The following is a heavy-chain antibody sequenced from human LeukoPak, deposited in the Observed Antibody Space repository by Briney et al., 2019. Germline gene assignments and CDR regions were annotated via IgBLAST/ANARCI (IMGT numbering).Heavy chain of an antibody. J-gene: IGHJ6*03. V-gene: IGHV3-72*01. Sequence: EGSLRLYCAAYGFTFSDHYMDWVRQAPGKGLEWVGRSRNKANSYTTQYAASVKGRFTISRDDSKNSLYLQMNSLKTEDTAVYYCARDTYYYGSGSYEVYMDVWGKGTTVTVSS. CDR1: GFTFSDHY. D-gene: IGHD3-10*01. CDR2: SRNKANSYTT. CDR3: ARDTYYYGSGSYEVYMDV.